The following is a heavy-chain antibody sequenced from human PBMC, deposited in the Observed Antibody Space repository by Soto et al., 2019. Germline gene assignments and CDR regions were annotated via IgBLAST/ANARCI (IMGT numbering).Heavy chain of an antibody. CDR2: VRGDNGHT. CDR1: GYTFTTHG. Sequence: QVQLVQSGAEVKKPGASVKVSCKASGYTFTTHGISWVRQVPGQGLEWMGWVRGDNGHTNYAQSLQGRVTMTTDTSTNTAYMELRSVGYDDTAVYYCARGLGYCRSGTCYREGFDPWGQGTLVTVSS. D-gene: IGHD2-15*01. V-gene: IGHV1-18*01. J-gene: IGHJ5*02. CDR3: ARGLGYCRSGTCYREGFDP.